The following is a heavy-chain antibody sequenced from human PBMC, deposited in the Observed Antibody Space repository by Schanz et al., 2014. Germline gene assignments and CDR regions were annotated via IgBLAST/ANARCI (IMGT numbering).Heavy chain of an antibody. V-gene: IGHV3-11*01. Sequence: QVQLVESGGGLVKPGGSLRLSCAASGFTFSDYYMSWIRQAPGKGLEWVSYISNSGTTIYYADSVKGRFTISRDNAKNSLYLPINSLRAEDPALYYCARDRLECGAECYSVEVFEIWGQGTLVIVSS. CDR2: ISNSGTTI. J-gene: IGHJ4*02. CDR1: GFTFSDYY. CDR3: ARDRLECGAECYSVEVFEI. D-gene: IGHD2-21*01.